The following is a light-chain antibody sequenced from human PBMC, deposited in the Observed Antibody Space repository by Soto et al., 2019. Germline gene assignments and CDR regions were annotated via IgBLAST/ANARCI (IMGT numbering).Light chain of an antibody. V-gene: IGKV3-11*01. Sequence: IVSTHSPATLSVSPWERATLSCRASQNISNYLIWYQQKPGQAPRLLIYDVSNRATDIPARFSGSGSGTDFTLTINSLQSEDFAVYYCQQYNNWPPWTFGQGTRLEIK. CDR2: DVS. J-gene: IGKJ5*01. CDR1: QNISNY. CDR3: QQYNNWPPWT.